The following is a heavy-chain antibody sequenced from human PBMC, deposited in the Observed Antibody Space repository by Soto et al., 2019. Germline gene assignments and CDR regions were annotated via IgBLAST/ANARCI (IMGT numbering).Heavy chain of an antibody. Sequence: EVQLLESGGGLVQPGGSLRLSCAASGFTFASYVMSWVRQAPGKGLEWVSTISVSDGTTYYADSVKGRFSISRDNSKNTLYLHMNSLRAEDMAVYYCAKGSWDRVWYFDLWGRGTLVTVSS. J-gene: IGHJ2*01. CDR2: ISVSDGTT. CDR3: AKGSWDRVWYFDL. D-gene: IGHD6-13*01. V-gene: IGHV3-23*01. CDR1: GFTFASYV.